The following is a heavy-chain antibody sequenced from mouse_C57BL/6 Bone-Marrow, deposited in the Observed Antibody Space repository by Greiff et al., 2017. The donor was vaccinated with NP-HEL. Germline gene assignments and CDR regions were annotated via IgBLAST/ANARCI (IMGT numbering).Heavy chain of an antibody. D-gene: IGHD1-1*02. CDR2: IWWDDDK. CDR3: ARIPYGPDWYFDV. CDR1: GFSLSTFGMG. Sequence: QVTLKVSGPGILQPSQTLSLTCSFSGFSLSTFGMGVGWIRQPSGKGLEWLAHIWWDDDKYYNPALKSRLTISKETSKNQVFLKIAKVDTADTATYDCARIPYGPDWYFDVWGTGTTVTVSS. V-gene: IGHV8-8*01. J-gene: IGHJ1*03.